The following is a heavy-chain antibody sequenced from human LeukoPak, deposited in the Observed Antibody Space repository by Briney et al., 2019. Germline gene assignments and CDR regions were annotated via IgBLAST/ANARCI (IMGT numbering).Heavy chain of an antibody. D-gene: IGHD1-20*01. J-gene: IGHJ4*02. CDR1: VYTFTGYY. V-gene: IGHV1-2*02. CDR2: INPNSGGT. CDR3: ARVAYNWNDPFDY. Sequence: ASVKVSCKASVYTFTGYYVHWVRQAPGQGLEWMGWINPNSGGTDYAQKFQGRVTMTRDTSISTAYMELSRLRSDDTAVYYCARVAYNWNDPFDYWGQGTLVTVSS.